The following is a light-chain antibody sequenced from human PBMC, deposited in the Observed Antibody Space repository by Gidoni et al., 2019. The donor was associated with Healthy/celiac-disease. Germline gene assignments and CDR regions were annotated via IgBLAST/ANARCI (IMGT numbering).Light chain of an antibody. CDR2: RDS. CDR1: NIGSKN. J-gene: IGLJ1*01. Sequence: SYELTQPLSVSVALGQTARITCGGNNIGSKNVYWYQQKPGQAPVLVIYRDSNRPSGIPERFSGSNSGNTATLTISRAQAGDEADYYCQVWDSSSLVFGTGTKVTVL. V-gene: IGLV3-9*01. CDR3: QVWDSSSLV.